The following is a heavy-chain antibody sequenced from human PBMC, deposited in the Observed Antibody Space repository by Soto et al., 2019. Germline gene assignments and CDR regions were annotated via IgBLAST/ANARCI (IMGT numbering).Heavy chain of an antibody. V-gene: IGHV3-66*04. Sequence: GGSLRLSCAASGFTVSSNYMSWVRQAPGKGLEWVSVIYSGGSTYYADSVKGRFTISRDNSKNTLYLQMNSLRAEDTAVYYCARLGSSWDRGWFDPWGQGTLVTVSS. CDR3: ARLGSSWDRGWFDP. CDR2: IYSGGST. CDR1: GFTVSSNY. D-gene: IGHD6-13*01. J-gene: IGHJ5*02.